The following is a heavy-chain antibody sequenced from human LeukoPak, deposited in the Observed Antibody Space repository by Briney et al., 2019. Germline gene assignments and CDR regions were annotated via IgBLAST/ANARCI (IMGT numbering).Heavy chain of an antibody. CDR1: GGSISSSSYY. D-gene: IGHD6-13*01. CDR2: IYYSGST. J-gene: IGHJ4*02. V-gene: IGHV4-39*07. Sequence: SETLSLTCTVSGGSISSSSYYWGWIRQPPGKGLEWIGSIYYSGSTYYNPSLKSRVTISVDTSKNQLSLKLSSVTAADTAVYYCARDSSSWSGGFDYWGQGTLVTVSS. CDR3: ARDSSSWSGGFDY.